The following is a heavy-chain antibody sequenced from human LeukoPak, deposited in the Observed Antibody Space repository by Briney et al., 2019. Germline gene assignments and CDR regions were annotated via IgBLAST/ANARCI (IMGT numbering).Heavy chain of an antibody. Sequence: AGGSLRLSCAASGFTFSNYAMAWVRQGPGKGLEWLSAVSGSGGSTYYAGSVKGRFTVSRDNSRNTLYLELNSLRDEDTAVYFCAKGVSYYYDRSDLGGSKYFHDWGQGTLVTGSS. V-gene: IGHV3-23*01. J-gene: IGHJ1*01. CDR2: VSGSGGST. D-gene: IGHD3-22*01. CDR1: GFTFSNYA. CDR3: AKGVSYYYDRSDLGGSKYFHD.